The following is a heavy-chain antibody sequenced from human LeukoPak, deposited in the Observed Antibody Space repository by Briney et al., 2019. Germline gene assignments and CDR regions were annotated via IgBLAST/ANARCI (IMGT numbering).Heavy chain of an antibody. Sequence: SETLSLTCSVSGYSISSAYYWGWIRQPPGKGLEWIGTIYHSGSTYYNPSLKSRVTISVDTSKNQFSLNLTSLTAADTAVYYCARDRKYYYHMDVWGKGTTVTVSS. D-gene: IGHD1-14*01. CDR1: GYSISSAYY. V-gene: IGHV4-38-2*02. CDR3: ARDRKYYYHMDV. J-gene: IGHJ6*03. CDR2: IYHSGST.